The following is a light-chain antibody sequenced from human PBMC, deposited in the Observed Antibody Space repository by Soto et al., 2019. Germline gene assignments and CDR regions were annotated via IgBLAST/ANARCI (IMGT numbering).Light chain of an antibody. V-gene: IGLV4-60*02. CDR3: ETWDSNTHWV. Sequence: QSVLTQSSAASASLGSSVKLTCTLSSGHSSYIIAWHQQQPGKAPRYLMKLEGSGSYNKGSGVPDRFSGSSSGADRYLTISNLQFEDEADYYCETWDSNTHWVFGGGPKLTVL. CDR2: LEGSGSY. J-gene: IGLJ3*02. CDR1: SGHSSYI.